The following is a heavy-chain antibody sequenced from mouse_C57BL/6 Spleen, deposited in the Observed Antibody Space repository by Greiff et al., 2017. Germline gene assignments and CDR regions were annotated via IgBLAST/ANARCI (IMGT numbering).Heavy chain of an antibody. Sequence: PGQGLEWLGDLYPGSGSTNYNEKFKSKATLTVDTSSSTAYMQLSSLTSEDAAVYYCAREAQATSFDYWGQGTTLTVSS. CDR3: AREAQATSFDY. V-gene: IGHV1-55*01. J-gene: IGHJ2*01. CDR2: LYPGSGST. D-gene: IGHD3-2*02.